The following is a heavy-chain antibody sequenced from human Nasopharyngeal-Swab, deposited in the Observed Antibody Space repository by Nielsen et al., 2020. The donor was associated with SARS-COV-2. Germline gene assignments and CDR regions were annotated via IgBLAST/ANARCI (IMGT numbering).Heavy chain of an antibody. D-gene: IGHD6-19*01. CDR1: GFTFSKFY. CDR2: IKQDGSGS. V-gene: IGHV3-7*03. CDR3: AKDYSSGWRPGYYFDY. Sequence: GESLKISCVASGFTFSKFYMSWVRQAAGKGLEWVANIKQDGSGSYYVDSVKGRFTISRDNAKNSLYLQMNSLRAEDTALYYCAKDYSSGWRPGYYFDYWGQGTLVTVSS. J-gene: IGHJ4*02.